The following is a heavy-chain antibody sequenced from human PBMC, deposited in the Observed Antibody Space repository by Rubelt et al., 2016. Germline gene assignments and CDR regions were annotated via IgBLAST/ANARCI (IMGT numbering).Heavy chain of an antibody. CDR1: GFTFSSYA. Sequence: GGGLVQPGGSLRLSCAASGFTFSSYAMSWVRQAPGKGLEWVSAISGSGGSTYYADSVKGRFTISRDNSKNTLYLQMNSLGAEDTAVYYCATTLIEYRSSYRAEYYQRGRQGTLVTVSS. CDR2: ISGSGGST. J-gene: IGHJ1*01. D-gene: IGHD6-6*01. V-gene: IGHV3-23*01. CDR3: ATTLIEYRSSYRAEYYQR.